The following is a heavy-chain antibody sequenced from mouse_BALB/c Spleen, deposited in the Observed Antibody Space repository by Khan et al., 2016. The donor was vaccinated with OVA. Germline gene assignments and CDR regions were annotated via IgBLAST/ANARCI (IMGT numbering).Heavy chain of an antibody. V-gene: IGHV9-3-1*01. CDR1: GYTFTNYG. CDR3: ASGGYWYVDD. Sequence: QIQLLQSGPELKKPGETVKISCKASGYTFTNYGMNWVKQAPGKGLKWMGWINTYTGEPTYADDFKGRFAFSLETSASTAYLQINNLKNEDTATYFCASGGYWYVDDWGEGTTVTVSS. J-gene: IGHJ1*01. D-gene: IGHD1-1*02. CDR2: INTYTGEP.